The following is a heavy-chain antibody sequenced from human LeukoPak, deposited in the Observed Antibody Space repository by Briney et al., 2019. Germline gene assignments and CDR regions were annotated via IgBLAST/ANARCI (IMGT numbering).Heavy chain of an antibody. V-gene: IGHV3-64*01. CDR3: ARESATSGWLFDY. D-gene: IGHD6-19*01. CDR2: ISNHGGST. J-gene: IGHJ4*02. Sequence: PGASLRLSCAASGFIFSTYATHWVRQAPGKGLEYVSAISNHGGSTYYANSVKGRFIISRDNSKNTLYLQMGNLRIEDMAVYYCARESATSGWLFDYWGQGTLVTVSS. CDR1: GFIFSTYA.